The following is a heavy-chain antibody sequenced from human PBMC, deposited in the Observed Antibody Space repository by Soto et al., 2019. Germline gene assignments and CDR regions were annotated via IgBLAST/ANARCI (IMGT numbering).Heavy chain of an antibody. CDR3: AKDLVGYCSGGSCQNFDY. CDR2: ISGSGGST. D-gene: IGHD2-15*01. V-gene: IGHV3-23*01. J-gene: IGHJ4*02. CDR1: GFTFSSYA. Sequence: GGLRLSCAASGFTFSSYAMSWVRQAPVKGLEWVSAISGSGGSTYYADSVKGRFTISRDNSKNTLYLQMNSLRAEDTAVYYCAKDLVGYCSGGSCQNFDYWGQGTLVTVSS.